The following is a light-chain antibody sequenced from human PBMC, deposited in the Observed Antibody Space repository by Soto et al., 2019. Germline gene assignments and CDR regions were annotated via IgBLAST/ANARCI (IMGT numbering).Light chain of an antibody. Sequence: DIQMTQSPSTLSASVGDRVTITCRASQYIHNYLAWYQQKPGEAPKLLIYEAANLESGVPSRFSRSGTWTEFTLTIISLHPDDFATYYCQQSYNFPWTFGQGTRVEI. CDR1: QYIHNY. CDR2: EAA. J-gene: IGKJ1*01. V-gene: IGKV1-5*03. CDR3: QQSYNFPWT.